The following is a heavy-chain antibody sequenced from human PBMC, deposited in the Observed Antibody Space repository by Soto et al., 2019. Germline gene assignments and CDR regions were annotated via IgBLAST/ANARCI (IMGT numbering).Heavy chain of an antibody. J-gene: IGHJ4*02. CDR2: ISYSGDT. D-gene: IGHD3-10*01. CDR1: GGSINSGGYY. CDR3: ARGILWFGVTYLDH. Sequence: QVQLQEPGPGLLKPSQTLSLTCTVSGGSINSGGYYWSWIRQLPGKGLDYIGYISYSGDTYYNPSLRSRTTVSLDTSKNQFSLKLSSVTAADTAVYFCARGILWFGVTYLDHWAQGTLVTVSS. V-gene: IGHV4-31*03.